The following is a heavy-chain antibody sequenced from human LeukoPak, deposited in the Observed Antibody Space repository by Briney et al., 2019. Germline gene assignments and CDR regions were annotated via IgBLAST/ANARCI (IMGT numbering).Heavy chain of an antibody. J-gene: IGHJ4*02. Sequence: GGSLRLSCAASGFTFSSYAMSWVRQAPGKGLEWVSAISGSGGSTYYADSVKGRFTISRDNSKNTLYLQMNSLRAEDTAVYYCAKAVDYYDSSGYEYWGQGTLVTVSS. V-gene: IGHV3-23*01. CDR3: AKAVDYYDSSGYEY. D-gene: IGHD3-22*01. CDR2: ISGSGGST. CDR1: GFTFSSYA.